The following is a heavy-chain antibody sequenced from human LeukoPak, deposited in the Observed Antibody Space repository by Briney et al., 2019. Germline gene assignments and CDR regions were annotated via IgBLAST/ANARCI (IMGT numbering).Heavy chain of an antibody. CDR2: ISSSSSYI. V-gene: IGHV3-21*01. Sequence: GGSLRLSCAASGFTFDDYTMHWVRQAPGKGLEWVSSISSSSSYIYYADSVKGRFTISRDNAKNSLYLQMNSLRAEDTAVYYCAREGRVVVAAFDIWGQGTMVTVSS. J-gene: IGHJ3*02. CDR3: AREGRVVVAAFDI. CDR1: GFTFDDYT. D-gene: IGHD2-15*01.